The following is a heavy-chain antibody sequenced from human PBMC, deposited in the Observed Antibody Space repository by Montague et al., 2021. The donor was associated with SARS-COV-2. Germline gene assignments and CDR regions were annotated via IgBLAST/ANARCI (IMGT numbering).Heavy chain of an antibody. D-gene: IGHD2/OR15-2a*01. Sequence: TLSLTCTVSGDSITSDVSHWSWIRQPAGKGLEWIGRIYTTGSTNYNPSLKSRLTISLDTSKNQFSLKLSSVTAADTAVYYCARDDFRWDFDCWSQGTLVTVSS. V-gene: IGHV4-61*02. CDR2: IYTTGST. CDR3: ARDDFRWDFDC. CDR1: GDSITSDVSH. J-gene: IGHJ4*02.